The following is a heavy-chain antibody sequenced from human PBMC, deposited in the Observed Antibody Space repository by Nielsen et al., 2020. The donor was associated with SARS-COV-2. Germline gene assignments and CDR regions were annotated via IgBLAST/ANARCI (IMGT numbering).Heavy chain of an antibody. J-gene: IGHJ4*02. Sequence: GESLKISCAASGFTFSSYGMHWVRQAPGKGLEWVAVIWYDGSNKYYADSVKGRFTISRDNSKNTLYLQMNSLRGDDWAVYYCAKGDGYKSHFDYWGQGTLVTVSS. V-gene: IGHV3-30*02. CDR1: GFTFSSYG. D-gene: IGHD5-24*01. CDR3: AKGDGYKSHFDY. CDR2: IWYDGSNK.